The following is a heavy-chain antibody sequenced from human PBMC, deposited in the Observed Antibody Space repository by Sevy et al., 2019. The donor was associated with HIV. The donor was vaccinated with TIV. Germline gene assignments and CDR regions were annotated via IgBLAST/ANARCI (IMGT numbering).Heavy chain of an antibody. V-gene: IGHV3-30*02. CDR1: GFTFSSYG. J-gene: IGHJ6*03. CDR3: TKDGTCGYSYGLAYHYYYYMDV. CDR2: IHYDASNK. Sequence: GGSLRLSCTASGFTFSSYGMHWVRQAPGMGLEWVAFIHYDASNKVYVDSVKGRFTISRDNSKNTLYLQMNSLRAEDTAVYYCTKDGTCGYSYGLAYHYYYYMDVWGKGTTVTVSS. D-gene: IGHD5-18*01.